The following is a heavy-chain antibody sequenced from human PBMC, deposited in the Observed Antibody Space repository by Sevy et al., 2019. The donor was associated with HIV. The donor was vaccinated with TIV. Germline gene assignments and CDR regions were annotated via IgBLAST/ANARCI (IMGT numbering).Heavy chain of an antibody. CDR3: ARHCSGGSCYSLLPHYYYGMDV. CDR2: IKEDGSER. J-gene: IGHJ6*02. D-gene: IGHD2-15*01. CDR1: GFTFNMYW. V-gene: IGHV3-7*01. Sequence: QAGGSLRLSCAASGFTFNMYWMTWVRQAPGKGLEWVANIKEDGSERNYLDSVKGRFTISRDNAKESLYLQINSLRAEDTAVYYCARHCSGGSCYSLLPHYYYGMDVWGQGTTVTVSS.